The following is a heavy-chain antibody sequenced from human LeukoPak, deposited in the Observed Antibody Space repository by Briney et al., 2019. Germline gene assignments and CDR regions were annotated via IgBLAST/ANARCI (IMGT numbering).Heavy chain of an antibody. D-gene: IGHD3-22*01. CDR1: GYTFRSYG. CDR3: ARHSSGSYDAFDI. Sequence: ASVKVSCKASGYTFRSYGISWVRQAPGQGLEWMGWTSTYNGNTNYAQKFQGRVAMTTDTSTSTAYMELRGLRSDDTAVYYCARHSSGSYDAFDIWGQGTMVTVSS. CDR2: TSTYNGNT. V-gene: IGHV1-18*01. J-gene: IGHJ3*02.